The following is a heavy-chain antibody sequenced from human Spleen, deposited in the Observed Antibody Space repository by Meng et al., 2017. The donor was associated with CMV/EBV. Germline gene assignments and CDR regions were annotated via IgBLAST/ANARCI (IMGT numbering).Heavy chain of an antibody. Sequence: SETLSLTCTVSGYSISSGYYWGWIRQPPGKGLEWIGSIYHSGSTYYNPSLKSRVTISVDTSKNQFSLKLSSVTAADTAVYYCARSFGSSWYLGLWGQGTLVTVSS. D-gene: IGHD6-13*01. V-gene: IGHV4-38-2*02. CDR2: IYHSGST. CDR3: ARSFGSSWYLGL. J-gene: IGHJ4*02. CDR1: GYSISSGYY.